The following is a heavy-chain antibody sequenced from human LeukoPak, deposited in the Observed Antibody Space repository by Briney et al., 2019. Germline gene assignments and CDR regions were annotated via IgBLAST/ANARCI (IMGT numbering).Heavy chain of an antibody. J-gene: IGHJ6*02. CDR3: ARSNYDFWSGYYWGDYYYGMDV. CDR1: GFTFSSYS. V-gene: IGHV3-21*01. D-gene: IGHD3-3*01. Sequence: GGSLRLSCAASGFTFSSYSMNWVRQAPGKGLEWVSSISSSSSYIYYADSVKGRFTISRDNAKNSLYLQMNSLRAEDTAVYYCARSNYDFWSGYYWGDYYYGMDVWGQGTTVTVSS. CDR2: ISSSSSYI.